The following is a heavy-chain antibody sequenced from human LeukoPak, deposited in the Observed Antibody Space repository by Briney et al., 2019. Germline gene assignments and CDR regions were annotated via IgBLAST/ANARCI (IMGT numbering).Heavy chain of an antibody. D-gene: IGHD1-14*01. CDR2: IYYSGST. CDR1: GGSISSSSYY. Sequence: SETLSLTCTVSGGSISSSSYYWGWIRQPPGKGLEWIGSIYYSGSTYYNPSLKSRVTISVDTSKNQFSLKLSSVTAADTAVYYCASNRHNYYYYYMDVWGKGTTVTVSS. J-gene: IGHJ6*03. V-gene: IGHV4-39*07. CDR3: ASNRHNYYYYYMDV.